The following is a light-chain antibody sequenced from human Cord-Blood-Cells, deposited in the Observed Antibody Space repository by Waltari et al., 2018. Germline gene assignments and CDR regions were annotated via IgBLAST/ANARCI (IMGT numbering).Light chain of an antibody. CDR3: QSADSSGTYPV. Sequence: SYELTQPPSVSVPPGQTARITCSGDALPKQYAYWYQQKPGPAPVLVIYKDSERPSGIPERFSGSSSGTTVTLTISGVQAEDEADYYCQSADSSGTYPVFGGGTKLTVL. CDR1: ALPKQY. V-gene: IGLV3-25*03. J-gene: IGLJ3*02. CDR2: KDS.